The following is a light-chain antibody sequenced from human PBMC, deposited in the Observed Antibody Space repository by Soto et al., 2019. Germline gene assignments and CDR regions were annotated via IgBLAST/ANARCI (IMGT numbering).Light chain of an antibody. CDR1: SSDVGSYNF. J-gene: IGLJ1*01. V-gene: IGLV2-14*01. CDR3: SSYCSIFPFV. CDR2: DVS. Sequence: QSALTQPASVSGSPGQSLTISCTGTSSDVGSYNFVSWYQQHPGKAPKLIIYDVSNRPSGVSNRFSGSKSGNTASLTISGLQAEDEADYFCSSYCSIFPFVFATGTKVTVL.